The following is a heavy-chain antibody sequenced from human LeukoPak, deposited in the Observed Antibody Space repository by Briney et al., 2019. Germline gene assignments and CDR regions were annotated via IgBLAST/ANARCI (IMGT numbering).Heavy chain of an antibody. CDR2: IITIFGTA. V-gene: IGHV1-69*05. CDR1: GYTFTSYG. D-gene: IGHD6-13*01. Sequence: SVKVSCKASGYTFTSYGISWVRQAPGQGLEWMGGIITIFGTANYAQKFQGRVTITTDESTSTAYMELRSLRSEDTAMYYCARAYSSSWSVPGYYFDYWGQGTLVTVSS. J-gene: IGHJ4*02. CDR3: ARAYSSSWSVPGYYFDY.